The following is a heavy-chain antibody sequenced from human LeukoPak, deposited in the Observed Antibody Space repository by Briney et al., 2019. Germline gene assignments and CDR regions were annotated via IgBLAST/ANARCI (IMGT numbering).Heavy chain of an antibody. CDR3: AKASGNYDRSGYYYAAFDY. CDR2: INWNGGST. V-gene: IGHV3-20*04. D-gene: IGHD3-22*01. CDR1: GFTFGDYG. Sequence: GGSLRLSCAASGFTFGDYGMSWVRQAPGKGLEWVSGINWNGGSTGYADSVKGRFTISRDNAKNSLYLQMNSLRAEDTAVYYCAKASGNYDRSGYYYAAFDYWGQGTLVTVSS. J-gene: IGHJ4*02.